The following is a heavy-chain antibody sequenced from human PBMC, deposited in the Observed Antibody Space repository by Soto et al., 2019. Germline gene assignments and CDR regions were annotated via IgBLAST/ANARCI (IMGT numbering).Heavy chain of an antibody. CDR3: ARDRPRTIGYYYYGMDV. CDR2: INPNSGGT. CDR1: GDSFTGYY. Sequence: ASVKLSCEACGDSFTGYYMHWVRQAPGQGLEWMGWINPNSGGTNYAQKFQGWVTMTRDTSISTAYMELSRLRSDDTAVYYCARDRPRTIGYYYYGMDVWGQGTTVTVSS. J-gene: IGHJ6*02. V-gene: IGHV1-2*04.